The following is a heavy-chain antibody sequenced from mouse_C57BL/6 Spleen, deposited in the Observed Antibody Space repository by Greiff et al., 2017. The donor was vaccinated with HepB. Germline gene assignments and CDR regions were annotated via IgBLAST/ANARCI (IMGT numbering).Heavy chain of an antibody. V-gene: IGHV1-4*01. CDR3: ARWNSSGSDY. CDR2: INPSSGYT. D-gene: IGHD3-2*02. CDR1: GYTFTSYT. J-gene: IGHJ2*01. Sequence: VQLQQSGAELARPGASVKMSCKASGYTFTSYTMHWVKQRPGQGLEWIGYINPSSGYTKYNQKFKDKAKLTADKSSSTAYMQLSSLTSEDSAAYYCARWNSSGSDYWGQGTTLTVSS.